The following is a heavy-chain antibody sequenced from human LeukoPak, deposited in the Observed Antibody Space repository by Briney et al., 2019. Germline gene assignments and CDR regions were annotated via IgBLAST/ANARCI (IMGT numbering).Heavy chain of an antibody. V-gene: IGHV3-30*14. D-gene: IGHD1-26*01. Sequence: GRSLTLSCAASGFTFSHYALHWVRQAPGKGLEWVAIISYDGSNKYYADSVKGRFTISRDNSKNTLYLQMNSLRTEDTAVYSCATTPSSGSFPYYFDYWGQGTLVTVSS. CDR3: ATTPSSGSFPYYFDY. CDR1: GFTFSHYA. CDR2: ISYDGSNK. J-gene: IGHJ4*02.